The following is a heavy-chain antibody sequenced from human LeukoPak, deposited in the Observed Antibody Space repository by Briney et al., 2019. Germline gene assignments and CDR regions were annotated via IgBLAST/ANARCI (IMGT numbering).Heavy chain of an antibody. CDR1: GGSISSSSYY. Sequence: SETLSLTCTVSGGSISSSSYYWGWIRQPPGKGLEWIGSIYYSGSTYYNPSLKSRVTISVDTSKNQFSLKLSSVTAADTAVYYCARGRRPGNYYDSSGYYGEYFQHWGQGTLVTVSS. CDR2: IYYSGST. J-gene: IGHJ1*01. V-gene: IGHV4-39*01. D-gene: IGHD3-22*01. CDR3: ARGRRPGNYYDSSGYYGEYFQH.